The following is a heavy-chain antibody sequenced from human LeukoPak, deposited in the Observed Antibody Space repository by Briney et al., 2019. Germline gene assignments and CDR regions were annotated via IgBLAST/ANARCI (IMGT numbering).Heavy chain of an antibody. CDR2: MSHSGST. V-gene: IGHV4-38-2*02. CDR1: DYPISSGYF. J-gene: IGHJ4*02. Sequence: PSETLSLTCSVSDYPISSGYFWGWIRQPPGKGLEWIATMSHSGSTYFNPSLKSRVIVSIDASKNQFSLNLTSVTAADTAVYYCAREHCAGSYCYFLDYWGQGTLVTVSS. CDR3: AREHCAGSYCYFLDY. D-gene: IGHD2/OR15-2a*01.